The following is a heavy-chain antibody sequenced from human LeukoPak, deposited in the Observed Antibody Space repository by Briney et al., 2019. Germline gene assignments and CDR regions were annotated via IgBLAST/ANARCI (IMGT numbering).Heavy chain of an antibody. D-gene: IGHD6-19*01. J-gene: IGHJ6*02. CDR3: ARDPPDSGWYKDYYYGMDV. CDR2: ISYDGSNK. V-gene: IGHV3-30-3*01. CDR1: GFTFSSYA. Sequence: PGGSLRLSCAASGFTFSSYAMHWVRQAPGKGLEWVAVISYDGSNKYYADSVKGRFTISRDNSKNTLYLQMNSLRAEDTAVYYCARDPPDSGWYKDYYYGMDVWGQGTTVTVSS.